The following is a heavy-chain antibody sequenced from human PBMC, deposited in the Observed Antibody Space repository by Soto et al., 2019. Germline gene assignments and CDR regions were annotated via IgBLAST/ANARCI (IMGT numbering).Heavy chain of an antibody. D-gene: IGHD5-18*01. CDR3: AREGTDTAMVYFDY. J-gene: IGHJ4*02. Sequence: ASLKVSCKASGYTFNGYYMHWVRQAPGQGLEWMGWINPNSGGTNYAQKFQGWVTMTRDTSISTAYMELSRLRSDDTAVYYCAREGTDTAMVYFDYWGQGTLVNVSS. CDR1: GYTFNGYY. V-gene: IGHV1-2*04. CDR2: INPNSGGT.